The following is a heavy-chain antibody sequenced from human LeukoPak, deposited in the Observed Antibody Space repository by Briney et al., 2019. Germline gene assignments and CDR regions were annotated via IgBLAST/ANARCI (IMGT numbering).Heavy chain of an antibody. CDR2: IYYSGST. D-gene: IGHD6-19*01. CDR3: ARIDRAVAGTIDY. Sequence: SETLSLTCTVSGGSISSYFWSWIRQPPGKGLEWIGYIYYSGSTNYNPSLKSRVTMSVDTSKTQFSLKLSSVTAADTAVYYCARIDRAVAGTIDYWGQGTLVTVSS. V-gene: IGHV4-59*08. J-gene: IGHJ4*02. CDR1: GGSISSYF.